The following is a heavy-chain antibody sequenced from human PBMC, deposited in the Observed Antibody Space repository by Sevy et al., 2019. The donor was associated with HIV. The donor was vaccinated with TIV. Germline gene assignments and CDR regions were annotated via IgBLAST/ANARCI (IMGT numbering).Heavy chain of an antibody. D-gene: IGHD5-12*01. Sequence: ASVKVSCKASGDTFGNYAIAWVRQVPGQGLEWMGGIIPVFGSANSAQKFQDRVTITADVSTSTAYMELRSLTSEDTAVYYCARSNPDGYNYSYYYGMDVWGQGTTVTVSS. V-gene: IGHV1-69*13. CDR3: ARSNPDGYNYSYYYGMDV. CDR1: GDTFGNYA. J-gene: IGHJ6*02. CDR2: IIPVFGSA.